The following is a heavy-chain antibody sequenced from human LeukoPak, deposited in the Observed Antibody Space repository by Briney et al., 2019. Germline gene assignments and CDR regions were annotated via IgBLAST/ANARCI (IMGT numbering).Heavy chain of an antibody. CDR1: GGSFSGYY. CDR3: ARIRHICSSTHLQNLYYYYYYGMDV. D-gene: IGHD2-2*01. V-gene: IGHV4-34*01. Sequence: PSETLSLTCAVYGGSFSGYYWSWIRQPPGKGLEWIGEINHSGSTNYNPSLKSRVTISVDTSKNQFSLKLSSVTAAHTAVYYCARIRHICSSTHLQNLYYYYYYGMDVWGQRATVTLS. J-gene: IGHJ6*02. CDR2: INHSGST.